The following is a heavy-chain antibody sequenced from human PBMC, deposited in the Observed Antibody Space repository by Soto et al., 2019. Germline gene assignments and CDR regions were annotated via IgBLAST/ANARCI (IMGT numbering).Heavy chain of an antibody. J-gene: IGHJ5*02. CDR1: KFTFINHW. V-gene: IGHV3-7*01. D-gene: IGHD2-2*01. Sequence: GGSLRLSCVASKFTFINHWMAWVRQAPGKGLEWVANMNLDGTTRNYVDSVKGRFTISRDNAKNSLYLQMNSLRAEDTAVYYCTRDNAYNWFDPWGQGALVTVSS. CDR3: TRDNAYNWFDP. CDR2: MNLDGTTR.